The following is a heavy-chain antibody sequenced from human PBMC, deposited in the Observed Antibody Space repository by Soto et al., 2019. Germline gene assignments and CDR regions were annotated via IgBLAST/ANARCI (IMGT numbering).Heavy chain of an antibody. CDR2: ISYDGSNK. J-gene: IGHJ4*02. CDR3: ARDKTMVRSVIEASSNLDD. Sequence: LRLSCAASGFTFSSYAMHWVRQAPGKGLEWVAVISYDGSNKYYADSVKGRFTISRDNSKNTLYLQMNSLRAEDTAVYYCARDKTMVRSVIEASSNLDDCGQGILITVCS. V-gene: IGHV3-30-3*01. CDR1: GFTFSSYA. D-gene: IGHD3-10*01.